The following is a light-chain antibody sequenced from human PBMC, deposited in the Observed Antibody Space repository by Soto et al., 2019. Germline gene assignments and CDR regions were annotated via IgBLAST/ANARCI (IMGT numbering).Light chain of an antibody. CDR3: RSYSSSTTHVV. V-gene: IGLV2-14*03. CDR1: SSDVGDFNY. J-gene: IGLJ2*01. CDR2: DVT. Sequence: QSALTQPASVSGSPVRSVTISCTGTSSDVGDFNYVSWYQHLPGRAPKLIIYDVTNRPSGISYRFSASKSGRTASLTISGLQAEDEAYYYCRSYSSSTTHVVLGGGTKVTVI.